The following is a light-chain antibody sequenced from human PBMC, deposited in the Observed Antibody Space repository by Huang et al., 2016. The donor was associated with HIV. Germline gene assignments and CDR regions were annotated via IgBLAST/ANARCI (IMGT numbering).Light chain of an antibody. CDR2: DAS. CDR1: QGISNT. CDR3: QQFNHYPLT. J-gene: IGKJ4*01. Sequence: QLTQSPSSLSASVGDRVTITCRASQGISNTLAWYQQKPGKAPKLLIYDASSLQTGAPSRFCGSGSGTDFTLTISSLQPEDCATYYCQQFNHYPLTFGGGTKVEIE. V-gene: IGKV1D-13*01.